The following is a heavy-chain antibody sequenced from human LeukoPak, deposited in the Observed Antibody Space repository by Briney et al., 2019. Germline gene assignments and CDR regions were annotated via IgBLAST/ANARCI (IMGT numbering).Heavy chain of an antibody. J-gene: IGHJ4*02. CDR1: GGSISSGGYY. Sequence: SETLSLTCTVSGGSISSGGYYWSWIRQPPGKGLEWIGYIYRSGSTCYNPSLKSRVTISVDRSKNQFSLKLSSVTAADTAVYYCARGKDGSPELFDYWGQGTLVTVSS. D-gene: IGHD2-15*01. CDR2: IYRSGST. V-gene: IGHV4-30-2*01. CDR3: ARGKDGSPELFDY.